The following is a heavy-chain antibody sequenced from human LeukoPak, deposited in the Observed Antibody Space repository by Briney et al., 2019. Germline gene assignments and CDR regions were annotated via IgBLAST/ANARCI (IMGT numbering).Heavy chain of an antibody. CDR2: ISGSGGST. Sequence: GGSLRLSXAASGFTFSSYAMSWVRQAPGKGLEWVSAISGSGGSTYYADSVKGRFTISRDNSKNTLYLQMNSLRAEDTAVYYCANGSGWLTYFDYWGQGTLVTVSS. V-gene: IGHV3-23*01. J-gene: IGHJ4*02. CDR3: ANGSGWLTYFDY. CDR1: GFTFSSYA. D-gene: IGHD6-19*01.